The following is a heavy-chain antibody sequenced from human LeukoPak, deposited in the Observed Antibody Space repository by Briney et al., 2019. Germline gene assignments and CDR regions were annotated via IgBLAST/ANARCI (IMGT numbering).Heavy chain of an antibody. D-gene: IGHD5-24*01. Sequence: PSETLSLTCAVYGGSFSGYYWSWIRQPPGKGLEWSGEINHGGSTNYNPSLKSRVTISVATTKTQFSLKLSSVTAADTALYYCARDSGYNVNDHDVNAFDIWGQGTMVTISS. CDR1: GGSFSGYY. V-gene: IGHV4-34*01. CDR2: INHGGST. J-gene: IGHJ3*02. CDR3: ARDSGYNVNDHDVNAFDI.